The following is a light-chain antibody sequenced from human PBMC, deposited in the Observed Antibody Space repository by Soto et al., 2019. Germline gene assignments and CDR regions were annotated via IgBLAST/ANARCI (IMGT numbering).Light chain of an antibody. J-gene: IGKJ5*01. CDR1: RNIFRY. Sequence: DIQMTQSPSFLSASVGDRVTITWRASRNIFRYLVWYQQVXGKAPKXXIYAASTLQSGVLSRFSGSGSGTEFTLTISSLQAEDFGTYFCLHVDSFTISFGQGTRLEIK. CDR3: LHVDSFTIS. CDR2: AAS. V-gene: IGKV1-12*01.